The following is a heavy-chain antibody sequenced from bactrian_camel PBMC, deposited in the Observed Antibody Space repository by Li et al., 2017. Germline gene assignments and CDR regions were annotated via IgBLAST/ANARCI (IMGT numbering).Heavy chain of an antibody. CDR3: AADLSGWCWDCSGAYCPEGY. Sequence: VQLVESGGGSVQAGGSLRLSCAASGYTSSAYCVGWFRQVPGQEREGVALIYTGGGTIRYADSVKGRFTISQDNALKILYLQMNSLKPGDTAMYYCAADLSGWCWDCSGAYCPEGYWGQGTQVTVS. V-gene: IGHV3S42*01. J-gene: IGHJ4*01. D-gene: IGHD2*01. CDR1: GYTSSAYC. CDR2: IYTGGGTI.